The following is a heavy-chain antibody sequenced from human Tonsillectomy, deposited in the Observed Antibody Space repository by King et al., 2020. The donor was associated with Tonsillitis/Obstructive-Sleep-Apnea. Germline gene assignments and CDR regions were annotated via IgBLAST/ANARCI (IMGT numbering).Heavy chain of an antibody. CDR2: INHSGST. V-gene: IGHV4-34*01. Sequence: VQLQQWGAGLLKPSETLSLTCAVYGGSFSGYYWSWIRQPPGKGLEWIGEINHSGSTNYNPSLKSRVTISVDTSKNQFSLKLSSVTAADTAVDYCARGTRYCSSTSCHRACFDPGGQGTLVTVSS. CDR3: ARGTRYCSSTSCHRACFDP. D-gene: IGHD2-2*01. J-gene: IGHJ5*02. CDR1: GGSFSGYY.